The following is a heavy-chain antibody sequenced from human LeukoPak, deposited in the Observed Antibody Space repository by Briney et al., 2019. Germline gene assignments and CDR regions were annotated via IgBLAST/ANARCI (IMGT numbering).Heavy chain of an antibody. CDR3: ARYRVGYEEGQYYMDV. CDR2: IIPIFGTA. J-gene: IGHJ6*03. Sequence: SVKVSCKASGGTFSSYAISWVRQAPGQGREWMGGIIPIFGTANYAQKFQGRVTTTADESTSTAYMELSSLRSEDTAVYYCARYRVGYEEGQYYMDVWGKGTTVTVSS. CDR1: GGTFSSYA. V-gene: IGHV1-69*13. D-gene: IGHD5-12*01.